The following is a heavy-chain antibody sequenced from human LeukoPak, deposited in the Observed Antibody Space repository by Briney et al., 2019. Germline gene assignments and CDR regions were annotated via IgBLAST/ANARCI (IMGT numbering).Heavy chain of an antibody. CDR3: ARWYSSGWYSDY. CDR2: VSGTSEYI. V-gene: IGHV3-21*06. CDR1: GFIFSIYS. D-gene: IGHD6-19*01. J-gene: IGHJ4*02. Sequence: GGSLRLSCAASGFIFSIYSMIWVRQAPGKGLEWVSSVSGTSEYIYYADSVRGRFTIPRDNAKNTVYLQMNSLRAEDTAVYYCARWYSSGWYSDYWGQGTLVTVSS.